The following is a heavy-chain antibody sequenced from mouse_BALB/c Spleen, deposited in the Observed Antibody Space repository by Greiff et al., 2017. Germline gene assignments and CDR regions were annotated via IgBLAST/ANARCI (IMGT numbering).Heavy chain of an antibody. J-gene: IGHJ3*01. D-gene: IGHD1-1*01. Sequence: EVQRVESGGGLVKPGGSLKLSCAASGFTFSSYTMSWVRQTPEKRLEWVATISSGGSYTYYPDSVKGRFTISRDNAKNTLYLQMSSLKSEDTAMYYCTRDGDYYGGFAYWGQGTLVTVSA. CDR1: GFTFSSYT. CDR2: ISSGGSYT. CDR3: TRDGDYYGGFAY. V-gene: IGHV5-6-4*01.